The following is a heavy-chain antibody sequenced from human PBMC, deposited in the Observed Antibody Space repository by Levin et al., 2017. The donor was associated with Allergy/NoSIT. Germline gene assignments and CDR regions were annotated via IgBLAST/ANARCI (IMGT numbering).Heavy chain of an antibody. J-gene: IGHJ3*01. CDR2: ISWNSGSI. V-gene: IGHV3-9*01. CDR3: SIGNIGLPDAFDV. D-gene: IGHD3-10*01. CDR1: GFTFDAYA. Sequence: GGSLRLSCAASGFTFDAYAMHWVRQAPGKGLEWVSGISWNSGSIGYADSLKGRFTISRENAKNYLFLQMISLRTEDTALYYCSIGNIGLPDAFDVWGQGTMVIVSS.